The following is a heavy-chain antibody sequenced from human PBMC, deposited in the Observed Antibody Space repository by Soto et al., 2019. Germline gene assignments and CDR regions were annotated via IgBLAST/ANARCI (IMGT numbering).Heavy chain of an antibody. Sequence: GGSLRLSCAASGFTFSSYAMSWVRQAPGKGLEWVSAISGSGGSTYYADSVTGRFTISRDNSKNTLYLQMNSLRAEDTAVYYCAKGDSSSQLYYYYYGMDVWGQGTTVTVSS. CDR2: ISGSGGST. CDR3: AKGDSSSQLYYYYYGMDV. J-gene: IGHJ6*02. CDR1: GFTFSSYA. D-gene: IGHD6-13*01. V-gene: IGHV3-23*01.